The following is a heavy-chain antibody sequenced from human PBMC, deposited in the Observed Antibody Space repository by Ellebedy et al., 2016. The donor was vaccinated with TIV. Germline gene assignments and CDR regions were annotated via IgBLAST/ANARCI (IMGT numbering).Heavy chain of an antibody. CDR1: GFTVSSNY. Sequence: GESLKISCAASGFTVSSNYMSWVRQAPGKGLEWVSVIYSGGSTYYADSVKGRFTISRDNSKNTLYLQMNSLRAEDTAVYYCARGGYSWDYWGQGTLVTVSS. J-gene: IGHJ4*02. D-gene: IGHD3-16*02. CDR3: ARGGYSWDY. V-gene: IGHV3-66*01. CDR2: IYSGGST.